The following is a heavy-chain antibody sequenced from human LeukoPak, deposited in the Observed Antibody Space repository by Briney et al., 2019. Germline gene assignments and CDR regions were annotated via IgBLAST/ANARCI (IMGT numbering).Heavy chain of an antibody. J-gene: IGHJ4*02. D-gene: IGHD5-12*01. CDR2: ISSSGSTI. Sequence: GGSLRLSCAASGFTFSSYEMNWVRQAPGKGLEWVSYISSSGSTIYYADSVKGRFTISRDNAKNSLYLQMNSLRAEDTAVYYCARRRGYSGYDDFDYWGQGTLVTVSS. V-gene: IGHV3-48*03. CDR3: ARRRGYSGYDDFDY. CDR1: GFTFSSYE.